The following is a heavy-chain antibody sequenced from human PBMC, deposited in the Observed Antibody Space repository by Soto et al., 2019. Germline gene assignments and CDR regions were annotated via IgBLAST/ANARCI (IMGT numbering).Heavy chain of an antibody. J-gene: IGHJ6*02. D-gene: IGHD4-4*01. CDR1: GGSVSSSTYY. Sequence: QVQLQESGPGLVKPSQTLSLTCTVSGGSVSSSTYYWSWIRQPPGKGLEWIAYIYYSGNTYYSPSLRSRVTISVDTSNNPFSLNLSSVTAADTAVYYCARVSVTGYGVDVWGQGTTVTVSS. CDR3: ARVSVTGYGVDV. V-gene: IGHV4-30-4*01. CDR2: IYYSGNT.